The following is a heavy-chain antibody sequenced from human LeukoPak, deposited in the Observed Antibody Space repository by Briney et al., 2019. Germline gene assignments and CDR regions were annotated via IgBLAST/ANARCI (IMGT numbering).Heavy chain of an antibody. CDR3: ARYYSDYGYFDY. CDR1: GGSMSGHF. D-gene: IGHD4-11*01. J-gene: IGHJ4*02. V-gene: IGHV4-59*11. Sequence: ETLSLTCNVSGGSMSGHFWIWFRQPLGKGLEWIGHRDDSGRSNYNPSLGSRVTISIDTSKNQFSLKLNSVTAADTAVYYCARYYSDYGYFDYWGQGTLVTVSS. CDR2: RDDSGRS.